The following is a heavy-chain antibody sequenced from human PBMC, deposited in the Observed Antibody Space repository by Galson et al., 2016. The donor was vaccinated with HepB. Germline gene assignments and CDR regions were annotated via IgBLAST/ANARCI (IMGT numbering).Heavy chain of an antibody. CDR1: GGSISSAGFY. CDR3: ARDNVMGAKNWFDP. CDR2: IYYGGST. D-gene: IGHD1-26*01. J-gene: IGHJ5*02. V-gene: IGHV4-31*03. Sequence: TLSLTCTVSGGSISSAGFYWTWIRQLPGRGLEWIGYIYYGGSTFYNPSLQSRVTMSVDTSNNQFSLRLNSVTAADTAVYYCARDNVMGAKNWFDPWGQGTLVTVFS.